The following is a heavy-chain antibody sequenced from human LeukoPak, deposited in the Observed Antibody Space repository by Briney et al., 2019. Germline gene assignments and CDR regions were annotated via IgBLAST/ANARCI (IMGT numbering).Heavy chain of an antibody. D-gene: IGHD5-12*01. CDR3: ARGYSGYDWDY. V-gene: IGHV3-72*01. J-gene: IGHJ4*02. CDR2: TRNKANSYTT. Sequence: GGSLRLSCAASGFTFSDHYMDWVRQAPGKGLEWVGRTRNKANSYTTEHAASVKGRFTISRDDSKNSLYLQMNSLKTEDTAVYYCARGYSGYDWDYWGQGTLVTDSS. CDR1: GFTFSDHY.